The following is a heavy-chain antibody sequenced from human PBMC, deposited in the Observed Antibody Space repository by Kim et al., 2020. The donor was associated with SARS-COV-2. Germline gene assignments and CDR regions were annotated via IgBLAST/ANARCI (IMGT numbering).Heavy chain of an antibody. D-gene: IGHD2-2*01. CDR2: ISGSGGST. J-gene: IGHJ4*02. CDR3: AKVSGYCSSTSCYSFDY. V-gene: IGHV3-23*01. Sequence: GGSLRLSCAASGFTFSSYAMSWVRQAPGKGLEWVSAISGSGGSTYYADSVKGRFTISRDNSKNTLYLQMTSLRAEDTAVYYCAKVSGYCSSTSCYSFDYWGQGTLVTVSS. CDR1: GFTFSSYA.